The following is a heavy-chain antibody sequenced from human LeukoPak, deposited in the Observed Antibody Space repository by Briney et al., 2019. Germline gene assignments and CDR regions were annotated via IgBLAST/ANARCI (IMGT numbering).Heavy chain of an antibody. J-gene: IGHJ3*02. Sequence: PGGSLRLSCAASGFTFDDYAMHWVRQAPGKGLEWVSGISWNSGSIGYADSVKGRFTTSRDNAKNSLYLQMNSLRAEDTALYYCAKSSGSEGGGAFDIWGQGTMVTVSS. CDR3: AKSSGSEGGGAFDI. CDR2: ISWNSGSI. D-gene: IGHD3-10*01. CDR1: GFTFDDYA. V-gene: IGHV3-9*01.